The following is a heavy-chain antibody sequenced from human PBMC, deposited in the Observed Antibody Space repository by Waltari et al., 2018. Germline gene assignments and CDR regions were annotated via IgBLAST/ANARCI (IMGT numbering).Heavy chain of an antibody. Sequence: QVQLVESGGGVVQPGRSLRLSCAASGFTFSSYGMHWVRQAPGKGLEWVAVIWYDGSNKYYADSVKGRFTISRDNSKNTLYLQMNSLRAEDTAVYYCARDLWGVATYYYYGMDVWGQGTTVIVSS. V-gene: IGHV3-33*01. CDR3: ARDLWGVATYYYYGMDV. J-gene: IGHJ6*02. CDR1: GFTFSSYG. D-gene: IGHD3-10*01. CDR2: IWYDGSNK.